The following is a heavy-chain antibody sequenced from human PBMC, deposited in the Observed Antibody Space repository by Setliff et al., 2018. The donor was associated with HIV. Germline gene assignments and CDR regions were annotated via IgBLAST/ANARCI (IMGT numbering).Heavy chain of an antibody. CDR1: GFTFSSYW. CDR3: AKHQVKTGTVWYYFDS. D-gene: IGHD6-19*01. J-gene: IGHJ4*02. Sequence: GGSLRLSCAASGFTFSSYWMSWVRQAPGKGLEWMANIKEDGSEKYYVDSVKGRFTISRDNSRNALYLQMDSLRAEDTAVFYCAKHQVKTGTVWYYFDSWGQGALVTVSS. V-gene: IGHV3-7*01. CDR2: IKEDGSEK.